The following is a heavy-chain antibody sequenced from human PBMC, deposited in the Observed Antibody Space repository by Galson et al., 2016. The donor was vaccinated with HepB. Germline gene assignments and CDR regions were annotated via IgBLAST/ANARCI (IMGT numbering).Heavy chain of an antibody. CDR2: IIGSGGST. V-gene: IGHV3-23*01. D-gene: IGHD6-19*01. CDR1: GFTFSSYD. CDR3: AKEPGYASGWEPLDY. Sequence: SLRLSCAASGFTFSSYDMNWVRQAPGKGLEWVSGIIGSGGSTYYADSVKGRFTISRDNSKNTLFLHMNRLRPEDPAVYYCAKEPGYASGWEPLDYWGQGTLVTVSS. J-gene: IGHJ4*02.